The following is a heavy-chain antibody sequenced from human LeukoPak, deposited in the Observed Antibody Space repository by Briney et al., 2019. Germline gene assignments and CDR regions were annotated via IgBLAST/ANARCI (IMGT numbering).Heavy chain of an antibody. D-gene: IGHD1-14*01. Sequence: SETLSLTCAVYGGSFSGYYWSWIRQPPGKGLEWIGEINHSGSTNYNPSLKSRVTISEDTSKNQFSLKLSSVTAADTAVYYCARRAYRYYFDYWGQGTLVTVSS. CDR1: GGSFSGYY. V-gene: IGHV4-34*01. J-gene: IGHJ4*02. CDR3: ARRAYRYYFDY. CDR2: INHSGST.